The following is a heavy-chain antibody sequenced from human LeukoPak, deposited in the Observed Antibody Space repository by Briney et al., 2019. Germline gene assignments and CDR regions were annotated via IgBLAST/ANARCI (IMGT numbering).Heavy chain of an antibody. J-gene: IGHJ6*02. D-gene: IGHD3-9*01. V-gene: IGHV3-23*01. CDR1: GFTLSSYA. CDR2: ISGSGGST. CDR3: AKRDILTGDLYYYYYGMDV. Sequence: GGSLRLSCAASGFTLSSYAMSWVRQAPGKGLEWVSAISGSGGSTYYADSVKGRFTISRDNSKNTLYLQMNSLRAEDTAVYYCAKRDILTGDLYYYYYGMDVWGQGTTVTVSS.